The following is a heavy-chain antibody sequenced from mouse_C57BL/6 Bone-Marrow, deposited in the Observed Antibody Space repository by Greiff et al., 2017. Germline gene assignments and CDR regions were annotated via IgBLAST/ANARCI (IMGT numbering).Heavy chain of an antibody. V-gene: IGHV1-64*01. J-gene: IGHJ1*03. CDR3: ARSGISPWYFDV. D-gene: IGHD1-1*01. CDR2: IHPNSGST. CDR1: GYTFTSYW. Sequence: QVQLQQPGAELVKPGASVKLSCKASGYTFTSYWMHWVKQSPGQGLEWIGIIHPNSGSTNYNEKFKSKATLAVDKSSSTAYMPRSSLTSEYSADYYGARSGISPWYFDVWGTGTTVTVSS.